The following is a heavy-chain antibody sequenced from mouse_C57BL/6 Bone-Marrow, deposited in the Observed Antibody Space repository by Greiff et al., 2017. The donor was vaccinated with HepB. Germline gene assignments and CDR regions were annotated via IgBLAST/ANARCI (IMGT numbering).Heavy chain of an antibody. J-gene: IGHJ4*01. CDR3: ERLGRRAMDY. Sequence: EVQLQQSGPELVKPGASVKIPCKASGYTFTDYNMDWVKQSHGKSLEWIGAINPNNGGTIYNQKFKGKATLTVDKSSSTAYMELRSLTSEDTAVYYCERLGRRAMDYWGQGTSVTVSS. CDR2: INPNNGGT. D-gene: IGHD4-1*01. CDR1: GYTFTDYN. V-gene: IGHV1-18*01.